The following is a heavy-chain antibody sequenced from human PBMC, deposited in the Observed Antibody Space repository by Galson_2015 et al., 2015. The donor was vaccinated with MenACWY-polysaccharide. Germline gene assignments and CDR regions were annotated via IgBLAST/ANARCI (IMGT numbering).Heavy chain of an antibody. J-gene: IGHJ6*02. V-gene: IGHV3-7*04. CDR3: ARGHYGMDV. CDR1: GFTFSSYW. CDR2: IKKDGSEK. Sequence: SLRLSCAASGFTFSSYWMTWVRQAPGKGLEWVANIKKDGSEKYYVDSVKGRFTISRDKSNNSLYLQMHSLRAEDTSVYSCARGHYGMDVWGQWTTVTVSS.